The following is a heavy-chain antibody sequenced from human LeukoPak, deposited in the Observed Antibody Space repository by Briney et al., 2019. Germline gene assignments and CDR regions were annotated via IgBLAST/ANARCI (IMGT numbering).Heavy chain of an antibody. Sequence: GGSLRLSCAASGFTFSTYSMNWVRQAPGKGLEWVSYISSSSSTIYYADSVKGRFTISRDNSKNTLYLQMNSLRAEDTAVYYCARDDVAVTGALDFWGQGTLVTVSS. CDR3: ARDDVAVTGALDF. V-gene: IGHV3-48*01. D-gene: IGHD6-19*01. J-gene: IGHJ4*02. CDR2: ISSSSSTI. CDR1: GFTFSTYS.